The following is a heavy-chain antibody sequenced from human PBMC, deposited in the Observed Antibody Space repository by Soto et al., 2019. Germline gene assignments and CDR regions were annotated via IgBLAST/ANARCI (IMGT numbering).Heavy chain of an antibody. CDR2: IYYSGST. D-gene: IGHD2-15*01. Sequence: ASETLSLTCTVSGGSISSYYWSWIRQPPGKGLEWIGYIYYSGSTNYNPSLKSRVTISVDTSKNQFSLKLSSVTAADTAVYYCARVTGDIVVVVAATEWFDPWGQGTLVTVSS. CDR1: GGSISSYY. J-gene: IGHJ5*02. CDR3: ARVTGDIVVVVAATEWFDP. V-gene: IGHV4-59*01.